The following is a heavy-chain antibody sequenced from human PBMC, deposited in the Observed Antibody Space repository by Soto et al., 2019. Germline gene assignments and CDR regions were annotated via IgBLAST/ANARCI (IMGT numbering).Heavy chain of an antibody. Sequence: ASVKVSCKASGYTFTSYGISWVRQAPGQGLEWMGWISAYNGNTNYAQKLQGRVTMTTDTSTSTAYMELRSLRSDDTAVYYCAREVWYCSSTSCPFEYWGPGNLVTVSS. CDR3: AREVWYCSSTSCPFEY. V-gene: IGHV1-18*04. CDR1: GYTFTSYG. D-gene: IGHD2-2*01. CDR2: ISAYNGNT. J-gene: IGHJ4*02.